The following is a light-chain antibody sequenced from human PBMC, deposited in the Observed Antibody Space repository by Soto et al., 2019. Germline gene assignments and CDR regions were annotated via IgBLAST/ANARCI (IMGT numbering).Light chain of an antibody. J-gene: IGKJ2*01. V-gene: IGKV1-39*01. CDR3: HQSYSTLYT. Sequence: DIQMTQSPSSLSASVGDRVTIACRASQSISNYLNWYQQKPGQAPKLLISATSTLQSGVPSRFSGSGSGTDFTLTISSLQPEDFATYYCHQSYSTLYTFGQGTKVDIK. CDR1: QSISNY. CDR2: ATS.